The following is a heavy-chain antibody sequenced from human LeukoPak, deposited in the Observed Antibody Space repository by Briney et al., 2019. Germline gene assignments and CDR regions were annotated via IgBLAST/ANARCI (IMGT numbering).Heavy chain of an antibody. Sequence: PGGSLRLSCAASGLIFRGNGMHWVRQAPGKGLEWVSFIRYDETNYYYADSVKGRFTISRDNSKNTLYLQMNSLRAEDTAVYYCAKDLGNSFDYWGQGTLVTVSS. CDR2: IRYDETNY. J-gene: IGHJ4*02. V-gene: IGHV3-30*02. CDR3: AKDLGNSFDY. CDR1: GLIFRGNG. D-gene: IGHD4-23*01.